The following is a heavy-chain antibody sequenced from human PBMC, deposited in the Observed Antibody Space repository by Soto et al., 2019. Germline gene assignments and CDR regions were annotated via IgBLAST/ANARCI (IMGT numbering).Heavy chain of an antibody. Sequence: APVKVSCKASGGTFSSYAISWVRQAPGQGLEWMGGIIPIFGTANYAQKFQGRVTITADESTSTAYMELSSLRSEDTAVYYCARVLVLASSSRGKRYYGMDVWGQGTTVTVSS. J-gene: IGHJ6*02. CDR1: GGTFSSYA. CDR2: IIPIFGTA. V-gene: IGHV1-69*13. D-gene: IGHD3-3*02. CDR3: ARVLVLASSSRGKRYYGMDV.